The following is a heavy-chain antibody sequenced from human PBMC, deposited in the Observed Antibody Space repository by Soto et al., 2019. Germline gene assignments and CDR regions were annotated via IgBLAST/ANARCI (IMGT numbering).Heavy chain of an antibody. CDR3: ARQDGSGSYPFDY. CDR2: IYYGGTT. J-gene: IGHJ4*02. Sequence: SVTLSLTRTLCGGSLSRYYPDWNRHPPGKGLEWIGYIYYGGTTSYNPSLKSRVTITLVTSKSQFSLKLSSVTAADTAVYYCARQDGSGSYPFDYWGQGTLVTVSS. CDR1: GGSLSRYY. V-gene: IGHV4-59*08. D-gene: IGHD3-10*01.